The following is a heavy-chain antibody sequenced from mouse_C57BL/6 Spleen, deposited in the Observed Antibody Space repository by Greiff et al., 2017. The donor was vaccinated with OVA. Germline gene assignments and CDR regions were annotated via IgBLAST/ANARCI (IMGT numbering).Heavy chain of an antibody. CDR1: GFTFSDYG. CDR2: ISSGSSTI. V-gene: IGHV5-17*01. CDR3: ARPIYYGNYEDAMDY. Sequence: EVKLMESGGGLVKPGGSLKLSCAASGFTFSDYGMHWVRQAPEKGLEWVAYISSGSSTIYYADTVKGRFTISRDNAKNTLVLQMTSLRSEDTAMYYCARPIYYGNYEDAMDYWGQGTSVTVSS. J-gene: IGHJ4*01. D-gene: IGHD2-1*01.